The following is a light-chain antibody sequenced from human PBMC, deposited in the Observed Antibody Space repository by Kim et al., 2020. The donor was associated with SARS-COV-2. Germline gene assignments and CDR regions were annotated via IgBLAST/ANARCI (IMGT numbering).Light chain of an antibody. J-gene: IGKJ1*01. Sequence: DIQMTQSPPSLSASVGDRVTITCRASQSITSYLNWYQQKPGRAPKLLIYAASNLESGVPSRFSGSGSGTGFSLTISRLQGEDFATYYCQQSFITPLTFGQGTKVDIK. CDR2: AAS. V-gene: IGKV1-39*01. CDR1: QSITSY. CDR3: QQSFITPLT.